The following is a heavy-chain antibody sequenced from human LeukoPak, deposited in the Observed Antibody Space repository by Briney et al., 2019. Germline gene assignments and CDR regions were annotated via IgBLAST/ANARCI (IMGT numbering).Heavy chain of an antibody. CDR1: GGSISSGDYY. CDR2: IYYSGST. V-gene: IGHV4-30-4*01. D-gene: IGHD2-2*01. CDR3: AREALGYCSSTICQFANHAFDI. Sequence: PSQTLSLTCTVSGGSISSGDYYWSRIRQPPGKGLEWIGYIYYSGSTYYNPSLKSRVTISVDTSKNQFSLKLSSVTAADTAVYYCAREALGYCSSTICQFANHAFDIWGQGTMVTVSS. J-gene: IGHJ3*02.